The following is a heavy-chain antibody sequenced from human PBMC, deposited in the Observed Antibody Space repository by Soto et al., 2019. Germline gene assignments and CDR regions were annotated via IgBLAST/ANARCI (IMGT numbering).Heavy chain of an antibody. D-gene: IGHD2-15*01. J-gene: IGHJ5*02. V-gene: IGHV4-31*03. CDR1: GGSISSGGYY. CDR2: IYYSGST. Sequence: QVQLQESGPGLVKPSQTLSLTCTVSGGSISSGGYYWSWIRQHPGNGLEWIGYIYYSGSTYYNPSLKSRVTISVDTSKNQCSLKLSSVTAADTAVYYCARVRYCSGGSCYPRFDPWGQGTLVTVSS. CDR3: ARVRYCSGGSCYPRFDP.